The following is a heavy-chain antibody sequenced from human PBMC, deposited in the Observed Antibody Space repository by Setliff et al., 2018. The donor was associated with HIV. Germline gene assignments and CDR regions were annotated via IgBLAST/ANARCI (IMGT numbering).Heavy chain of an antibody. V-gene: IGHV4-38-2*01. CDR1: GYSISSGYY. CDR3: ARAVSHVDY. Sequence: PSETLSLTCAVSGYSISSGYYWGWIRQPPGKGLEWIGSIYHSGSTYYNPSLKSRVTISVDTSKNQFSLKLSSVTAADTAVYYCARAVSHVDYWGQGTLVTVS. J-gene: IGHJ4*02. D-gene: IGHD6-19*01. CDR2: IYHSGST.